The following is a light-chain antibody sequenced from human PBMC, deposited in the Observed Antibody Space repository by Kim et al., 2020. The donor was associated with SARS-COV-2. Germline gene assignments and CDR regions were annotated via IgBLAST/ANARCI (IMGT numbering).Light chain of an antibody. CDR3: CSSVGSSGYV. V-gene: IGLV2-23*01. CDR1: SSDVGTSSF. J-gene: IGLJ1*01. CDR2: EAT. Sequence: GQSVTISCTGTSSDVGTSSFVSWYQQHPGKAPKLMIYEATERPSGVSDRFSASKSGNTASLTISGLQAEDEADYYCCSSVGSSGYVFGTGTKVTVL.